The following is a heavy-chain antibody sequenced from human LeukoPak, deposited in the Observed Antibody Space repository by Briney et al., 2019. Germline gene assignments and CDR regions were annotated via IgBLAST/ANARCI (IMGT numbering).Heavy chain of an antibody. Sequence: GESLKISCKGSGYSFSSYCIGWVRQMPGKGLEWMGIIYSGDTDARNSPSFQGQVTISADKSISTAYLQWSSLKASDTAMYFCARARILLTFGGLRGTKTDAFDIWGQGTMVTVSS. CDR3: ARARILLTFGGLRGTKTDAFDI. J-gene: IGHJ3*02. D-gene: IGHD3-16*01. CDR2: IYSGDTDA. V-gene: IGHV5-51*01. CDR1: GYSFSSYC.